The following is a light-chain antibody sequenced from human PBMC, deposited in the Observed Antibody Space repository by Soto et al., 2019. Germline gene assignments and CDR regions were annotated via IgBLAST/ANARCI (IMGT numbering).Light chain of an antibody. V-gene: IGLV2-8*01. J-gene: IGLJ2*01. CDR2: EVI. Sequence: QSALTQPPSASGSPGQSVTISCTGTSGDVGGYNFVSWYQQHPGKAPKLIIFEVIERPSGVPDRFSGSKSDNTASLTVSGLQTEDEADYYCSSYAGDNNFVFGGGTKLTVL. CDR1: SGDVGGYNF. CDR3: SSYAGDNNFV.